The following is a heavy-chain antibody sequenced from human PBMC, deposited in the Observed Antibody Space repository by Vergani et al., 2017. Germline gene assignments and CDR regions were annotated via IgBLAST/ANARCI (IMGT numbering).Heavy chain of an antibody. D-gene: IGHD3-9*01. CDR3: ARGVRVELYYDILTGKGRFDP. Sequence: QLQLQESGPGLVKPSETLSLTCTVSGGSISSSSYYWSWIRQPPGKGLEWIGEINHGGSTNYNPSFKSRVTISVDTSKNQFSLKLSCVTAADTAVYYCARGVRVELYYDILTGKGRFDPWGQGTLVTVSS. CDR2: INHGGST. CDR1: GGSISSSSYY. J-gene: IGHJ5*02. V-gene: IGHV4-39*07.